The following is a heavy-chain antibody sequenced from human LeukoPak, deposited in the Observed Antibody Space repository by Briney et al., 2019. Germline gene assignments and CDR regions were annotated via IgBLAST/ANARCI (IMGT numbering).Heavy chain of an antibody. CDR2: ISGSGGST. J-gene: IGHJ4*02. CDR1: GFTFSRNG. D-gene: IGHD3-10*01. V-gene: IGHV3-23*01. CDR3: AKDRRAGSYDY. Sequence: GGSLRLSCAASGFTFSRNGMTWVRQAPGKGLEWVSAISGSGGSTYYADSVKGRFTISRDNSKNTLYLQMNSLRAEDTAVYYCAKDRRAGSYDYWGQGTLVTVSS.